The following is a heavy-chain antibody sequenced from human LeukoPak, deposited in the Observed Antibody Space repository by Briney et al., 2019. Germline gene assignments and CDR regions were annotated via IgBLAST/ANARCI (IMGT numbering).Heavy chain of an antibody. Sequence: GRSLRLSCAASGFTFSSYGMHWVRQAPGKGLEWVAVISYDGSNKYYADSVKGRFTISRDNSKNTLYLQMNSLRAEDTAVYYCAKVVRGGDFWSGYYYGMDVWGQGTTVTVS. J-gene: IGHJ6*02. CDR1: GFTFSSYG. V-gene: IGHV3-30*18. CDR3: AKVVRGGDFWSGYYYGMDV. CDR2: ISYDGSNK. D-gene: IGHD3-3*01.